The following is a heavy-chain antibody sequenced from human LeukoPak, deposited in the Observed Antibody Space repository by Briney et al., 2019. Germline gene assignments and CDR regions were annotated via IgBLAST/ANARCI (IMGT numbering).Heavy chain of an antibody. D-gene: IGHD3-22*01. CDR2: IWYDGSNK. CDR1: GFTFSNYG. V-gene: IGHV3-33*01. J-gene: IGHJ4*02. CDR3: ARDISGYYYFDY. Sequence: GGSLRLSCAASGFTFSNYGMHWVRQAPGPGLEWVAVIWYDGSNKYYADSVKGRFIISRDNSKNTLYLQMNSLRAEDTAVYYCARDISGYYYFDYWGQGTLVTVSS.